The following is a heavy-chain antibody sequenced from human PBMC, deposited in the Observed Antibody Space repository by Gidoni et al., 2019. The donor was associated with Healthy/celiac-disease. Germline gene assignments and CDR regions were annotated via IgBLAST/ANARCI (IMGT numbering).Heavy chain of an antibody. V-gene: IGHV4-34*01. J-gene: IGHJ3*02. Sequence: QVQLQQWGAGLLKPSETLSLTCAVYGGSFSGYYWSWIRQPPGKGLEWIGEINHSGSTNYNPSLKSRVTISVDTSKNQFSLKLSSVTAADTAVYYCARGLGGSNIGLAFDIWGQGTMVTVSS. D-gene: IGHD1-26*01. CDR1: GGSFSGYY. CDR2: INHSGST. CDR3: ARGLGGSNIGLAFDI.